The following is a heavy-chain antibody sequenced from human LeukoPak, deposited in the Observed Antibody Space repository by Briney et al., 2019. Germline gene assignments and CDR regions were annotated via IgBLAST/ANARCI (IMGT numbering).Heavy chain of an antibody. Sequence: SLRLSCAASGFIFSNYDMHWVRQAPGKGLEWVAVMSYDGSNKYYADSLKGRFTISRDNSKNTVFLQMNSLRGEDTAVYYCAKGHSNGYYYFDSWGQGTLVTVSS. D-gene: IGHD5-24*01. CDR2: MSYDGSNK. CDR1: GFIFSNYD. V-gene: IGHV3-30*18. CDR3: AKGHSNGYYYFDS. J-gene: IGHJ4*02.